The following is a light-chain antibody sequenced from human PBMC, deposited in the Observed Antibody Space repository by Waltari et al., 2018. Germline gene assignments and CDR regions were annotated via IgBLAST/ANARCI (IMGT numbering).Light chain of an antibody. CDR3: CSFAGSTTYV. CDR2: EGI. CDR1: SSDVGIYKL. V-gene: IGLV2-23*01. J-gene: IGLJ1*01. Sequence: QSALTQPASVSGSPGQSITISCTGTSSDVGIYKLMSWYQQHPGRAPQRGIYEGIKRPSGVSNRFSGSMSGNTASLTISGLQAEDEADYYCCSFAGSTTYVFGTGTKVTVL.